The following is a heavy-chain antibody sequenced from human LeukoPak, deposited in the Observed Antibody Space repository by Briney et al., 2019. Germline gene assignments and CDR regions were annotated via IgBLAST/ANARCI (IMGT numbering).Heavy chain of an antibody. Sequence: GGSLRLSCAVSGLTFSNFWMSWVRQAPGRGLEWVANIHPEGNEKYHVESVKGRFIISRDNTKNLLFLQMNGLRVEDTAVYYCARGDDFSGDHWGQGTLVTVSS. D-gene: IGHD1-1*01. V-gene: IGHV3-7*04. CDR2: IHPEGNEK. J-gene: IGHJ4*02. CDR3: ARGDDFSGDH. CDR1: GLTFSNFW.